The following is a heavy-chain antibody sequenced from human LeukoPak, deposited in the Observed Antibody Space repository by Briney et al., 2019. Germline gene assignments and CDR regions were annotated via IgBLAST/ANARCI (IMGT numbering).Heavy chain of an antibody. V-gene: IGHV5-51*01. CDR3: DRRGCNVGSCYAY. CDR1: GYSFSNDW. CDR2: IYPLHSHT. J-gene: IGHJ4*02. D-gene: IGHD2-15*01. Sequence: GAALQISSKGPGYSFSNDWIGWGRRKPGKRGEGRGIIYPLHSHTIYSPSFQRHVPISADTSLSTAYLQWRTLGASDTALYYCDRRGCNVGSCYAYWGQGTLVTVSS.